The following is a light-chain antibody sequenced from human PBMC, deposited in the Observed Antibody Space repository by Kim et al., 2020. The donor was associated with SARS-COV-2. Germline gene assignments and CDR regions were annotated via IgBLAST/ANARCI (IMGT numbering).Light chain of an antibody. J-gene: IGKJ4*01. CDR2: DAS. Sequence: LSPGERAPPPCMARPTVTRYLAWYQHKPGQAPRLLIYDASKRATGVPARFSGGGFGTDFPLTISRLEPDDSAVYYCQQRNNWPLTFGGGTKVEL. CDR1: PTVTRY. V-gene: IGKV3-11*01. CDR3: QQRNNWPLT.